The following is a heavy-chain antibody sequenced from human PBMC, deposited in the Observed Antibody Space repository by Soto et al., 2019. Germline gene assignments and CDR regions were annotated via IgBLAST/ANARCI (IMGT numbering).Heavy chain of an antibody. CDR1: GFTFSSYA. CDR2: ISVSGGST. J-gene: IGHJ6*02. Sequence: PGGSLSLSCAASGFTFSSYAMSWVRQAPGQGLEWVSTISVSGGSTYYADSVKSRLNIPRYNSKNSLYLQMNSLRAEDTAVYYCANPLSTVTTQFSTYYYYYGMDVWGQGTTVTVSS. CDR3: ANPLSTVTTQFSTYYYYYGMDV. V-gene: IGHV3-23*01. D-gene: IGHD4-17*01.